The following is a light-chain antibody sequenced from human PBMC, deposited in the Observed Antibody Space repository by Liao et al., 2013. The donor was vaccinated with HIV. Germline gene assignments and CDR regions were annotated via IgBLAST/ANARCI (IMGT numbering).Light chain of an antibody. J-gene: IGLJ1*01. V-gene: IGLV3-1*01. CDR3: QTWDTGTGV. CDR2: EDD. Sequence: SYAVTQPPSVSVSPGQTASITCSGDRLGDKYACWYQQKPGQSPVLVIYEDDKRPSGIPERFSGSNSGTTATLAISGAQALDEADYYCQTWDTGTGVFGTGTKVTV. CDR1: RLGDKY.